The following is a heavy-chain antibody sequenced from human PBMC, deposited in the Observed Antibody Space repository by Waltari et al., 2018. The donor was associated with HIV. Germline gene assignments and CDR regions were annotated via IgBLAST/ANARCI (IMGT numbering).Heavy chain of an antibody. Sequence: QVQLVQSGAEVKKLGASVKVSCKASGYTFTAHYMHWVRQAPGQGLEWMGRINLNSGDTNYGQKFQGRVTMTRDTSISTAYMELSRLRSDDTAVYYCARDSYYYDSSGFFPDFWGQGTLVTVSS. CDR2: INLNSGDT. V-gene: IGHV1-2*06. D-gene: IGHD3-22*01. CDR1: GYTFTAHY. J-gene: IGHJ4*02. CDR3: ARDSYYYDSSGFFPDF.